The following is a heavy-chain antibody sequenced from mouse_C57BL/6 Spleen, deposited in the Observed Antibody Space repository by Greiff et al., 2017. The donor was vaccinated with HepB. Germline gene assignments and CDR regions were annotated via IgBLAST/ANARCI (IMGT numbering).Heavy chain of an antibody. D-gene: IGHD1-1*01. CDR1: GYAFSSSW. J-gene: IGHJ2*01. V-gene: IGHV1-82*01. CDR2: IYPGDGDT. Sequence: VQPQQSGPELVKPGASVKISCKASGYAFSSSWMNWVKQRPGKGLEWIGRIYPGDGDTNYNGKFKGKATLTADKSSSTAYMQLSSLTSEDSAVYFCARSTVVAHDYWGQGTTLTVSS. CDR3: ARSTVVAHDY.